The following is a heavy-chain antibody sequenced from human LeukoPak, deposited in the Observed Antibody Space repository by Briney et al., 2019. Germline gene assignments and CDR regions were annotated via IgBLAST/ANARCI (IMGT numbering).Heavy chain of an antibody. CDR2: IKQGGSEK. J-gene: IGHJ5*02. D-gene: IGHD6-13*01. CDR1: GFTFSSYW. Sequence: GGSLRLSCAASGFTFSSYWMSWVRQAPGKGLEWGANIKQGGSEKYYVDSVRGRFTISRDNAKNSLYLQMNSLRAEDTAVYYCARERGSIAAAWGQGTLVTVSS. V-gene: IGHV3-7*01. CDR3: ARERGSIAAA.